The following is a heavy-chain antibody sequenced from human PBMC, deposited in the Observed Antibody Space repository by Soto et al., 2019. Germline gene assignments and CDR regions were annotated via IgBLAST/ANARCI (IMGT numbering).Heavy chain of an antibody. D-gene: IGHD3-16*01. CDR1: GFTFSSYA. CDR2: ISGSGGST. Sequence: GESLKISCAASGFTFSSYAMSWVRQAPGKGLEWVSAISGSGGSTYYADSVKGRFTISRDNSKNTLYLQMNSLRAEDTAVYYCAKDAYVTPEGGAFDIWGQGTMVTVSS. V-gene: IGHV3-23*01. CDR3: AKDAYVTPEGGAFDI. J-gene: IGHJ3*02.